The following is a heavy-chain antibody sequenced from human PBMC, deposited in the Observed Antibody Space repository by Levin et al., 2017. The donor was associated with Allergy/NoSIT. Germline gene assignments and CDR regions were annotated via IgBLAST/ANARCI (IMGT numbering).Heavy chain of an antibody. CDR2: ISYDGSNK. CDR3: AKRAYCGGDCYPDY. J-gene: IGHJ4*02. D-gene: IGHD2-21*02. V-gene: IGHV3-30*18. CDR1: GFTFSSYG. Sequence: GESLKISCAASGFTFSSYGMHWVRQAPGKGLEWVAVISYDGSNKYYADSVKGRFTISRDNSKNTLYLQMNSLRAEDTAVYYCAKRAYCGGDCYPDYWGQGTLVTVSS.